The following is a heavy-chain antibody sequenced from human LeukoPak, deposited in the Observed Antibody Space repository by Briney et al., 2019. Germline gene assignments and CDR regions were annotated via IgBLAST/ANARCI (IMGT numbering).Heavy chain of an antibody. Sequence: SETLSLTCTVSGGSISSGSYYWSWIRQPAGKGLEWIGRIYTSGSTNYNPSLKSRVTISVDTSKNQFSLKLSSVTAADTAVYYCATQQRAHYYYYMDVWGKGTTVTISS. CDR2: IYTSGST. D-gene: IGHD6-25*01. CDR3: ATQQRAHYYYYMDV. CDR1: GGSISSGSYY. J-gene: IGHJ6*03. V-gene: IGHV4-61*02.